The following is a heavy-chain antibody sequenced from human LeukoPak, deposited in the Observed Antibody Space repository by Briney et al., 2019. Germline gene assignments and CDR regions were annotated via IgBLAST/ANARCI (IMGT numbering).Heavy chain of an antibody. V-gene: IGHV4-59*12. Sequence: SETLSLTCTVSGGSISSYYWSWIRQPPGKGLEWIGYIYYSGSTYYNPSLKSRVTISVDTSKNQFSLKLSSVTAADTAVYYCASEMRSVVPAATWFDPWGQGTLVTVSS. J-gene: IGHJ5*02. CDR3: ASEMRSVVPAATWFDP. CDR2: IYYSGST. CDR1: GGSISSYY. D-gene: IGHD2-2*01.